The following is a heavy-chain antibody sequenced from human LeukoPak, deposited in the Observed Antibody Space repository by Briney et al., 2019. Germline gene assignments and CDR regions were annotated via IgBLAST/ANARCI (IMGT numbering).Heavy chain of an antibody. J-gene: IGHJ3*02. Sequence: GASVKVSCKASGYTFTGYYMHWVRQAPGKGLEWMGGFDPEDGETIYAQKFQGRVTMTEDTSTDTAYMELSSLRSEDTAVYYCATFETYCSGGSCQSRDIWGQGTMVTVSS. V-gene: IGHV1-24*01. CDR3: ATFETYCSGGSCQSRDI. CDR1: GYTFTGYY. D-gene: IGHD2-15*01. CDR2: FDPEDGET.